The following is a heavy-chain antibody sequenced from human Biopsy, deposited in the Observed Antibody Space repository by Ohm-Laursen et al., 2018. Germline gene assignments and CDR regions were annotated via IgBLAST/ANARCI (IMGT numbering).Heavy chain of an antibody. J-gene: IGHJ4*02. CDR3: SRVGAGATSIDYFDY. CDR2: IYYSGST. CDR1: GGSIGSFF. V-gene: IGHV4-59*07. Sequence: SDTLSLTCPVSGGSIGSFFWSWIRQPPGKGLEWIGYIYYSGSTNYNPSLRSRVTISVDRTKNQFLLELSSVTAADTAVYYCSRVGAGATSIDYFDYWGQGTLVTVSS. D-gene: IGHD1-26*01.